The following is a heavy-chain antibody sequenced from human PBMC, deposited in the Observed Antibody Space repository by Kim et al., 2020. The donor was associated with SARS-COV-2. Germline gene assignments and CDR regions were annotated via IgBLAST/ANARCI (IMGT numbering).Heavy chain of an antibody. Sequence: SETLSLTCTVSGASVSRSSYYWGWIRQPLGKGLEWIGSVYYSGDTYYNPSLESRVTMYITTSENEFSLKLTSLTAADTAVYYCARLPLFDCNRTRCHSGRFDSWGQGTLVIVSP. CDR3: ARLPLFDCNRTRCHSGRFDS. D-gene: IGHD2-2*01. V-gene: IGHV4-39*01. CDR2: VYYSGDT. CDR1: GASVSRSSYY. J-gene: IGHJ5*01.